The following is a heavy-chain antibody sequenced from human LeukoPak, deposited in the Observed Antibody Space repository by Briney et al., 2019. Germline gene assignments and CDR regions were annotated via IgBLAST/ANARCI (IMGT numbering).Heavy chain of an antibody. CDR3: ARDARGYCSSTSCFKSLGY. J-gene: IGHJ4*02. Sequence: ASVKVSCKASGYTFTGDYMHWVRQAPGQGLEWMGWINPNSGGTNYAQKFQGRVTMTRDTSISTAYMELSRLRSDDTAVYYCARDARGYCSSTSCFKSLGYWGQGTLVTVSS. V-gene: IGHV1-2*02. CDR2: INPNSGGT. D-gene: IGHD2-2*01. CDR1: GYTFTGDY.